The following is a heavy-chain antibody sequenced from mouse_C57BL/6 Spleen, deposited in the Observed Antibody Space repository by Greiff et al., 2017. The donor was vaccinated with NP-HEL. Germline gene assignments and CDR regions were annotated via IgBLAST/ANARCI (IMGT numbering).Heavy chain of an antibody. D-gene: IGHD2-3*01. J-gene: IGHJ2*01. V-gene: IGHV1-64*01. CDR1: GYTFTSYW. CDR3: ARYRDGSDY. Sequence: VQLQQSGAELVKPGASVKLSCKASGYTFTSYWMHWVKQRPGQGLAWIGMIHPNSGSTNYNEKFKSKATLTVDKSSSTAYMQLSSLTSEDSAVYYCARYRDGSDYWGQGTTLTVSS. CDR2: IHPNSGST.